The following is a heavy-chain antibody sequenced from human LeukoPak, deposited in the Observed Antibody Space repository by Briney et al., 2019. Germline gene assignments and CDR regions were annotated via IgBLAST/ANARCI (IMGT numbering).Heavy chain of an antibody. CDR3: ARAPLYCSSTSCYFAGFDP. Sequence: SETLSLTCTVSGGSISSSSYYWGWIRQPPGKGLEWIGSIYYSGSTYYNPSLKSRVTISVYTSKNQFSLKLSSVTAADTAVYYCARAPLYCSSTSCYFAGFDPWGQGTLVTVSS. J-gene: IGHJ5*02. D-gene: IGHD2-2*01. V-gene: IGHV4-39*07. CDR1: GGSISSSSYY. CDR2: IYYSGST.